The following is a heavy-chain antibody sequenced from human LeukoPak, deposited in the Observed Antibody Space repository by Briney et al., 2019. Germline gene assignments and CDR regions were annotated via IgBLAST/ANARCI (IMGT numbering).Heavy chain of an antibody. V-gene: IGHV4-39*01. J-gene: IGHJ4*02. CDR1: GGSISSSSYY. D-gene: IGHD3-3*01. CDR3: ASGRDFWSGYYRAFDY. CDR2: IYYSGST. Sequence: SETLSLTCTVSGGSISSSSYYWGWIRQPPGKGLEWIGSIYYSGSTYYNPSLKSRVTISVDTSKNQFSLKLSSVTAADTAVYYCASGRDFWSGYYRAFDYWGQGTLVTVSS.